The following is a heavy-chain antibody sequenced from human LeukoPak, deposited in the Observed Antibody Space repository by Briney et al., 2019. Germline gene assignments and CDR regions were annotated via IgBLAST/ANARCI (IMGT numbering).Heavy chain of an antibody. CDR1: GGSISSGEYY. V-gene: IGHV4-31*03. J-gene: IGHJ3*02. D-gene: IGHD3-16*01. CDR3: ARDSLRRFRGSYAFEI. Sequence: PSQTLSLTCTVSGGSISSGEYYWSWIRQPPGKGLEWIGYIYYSGSTYYNPSLKSRVTISVDTSKNQFSLKLSSVTAADTAVYYCARDSLRRFRGSYAFEIWGQGTMVTVSS. CDR2: IYYSGST.